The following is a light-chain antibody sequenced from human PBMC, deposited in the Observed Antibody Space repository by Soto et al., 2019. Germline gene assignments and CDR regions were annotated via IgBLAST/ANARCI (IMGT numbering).Light chain of an antibody. CDR2: GAS. Sequence: EIVLTQSPCTLSLSPGERATLSCRASQSVSSSYLAWYQQKPGQAPRLLIYGASSRATGIPDRFGGSGSGTDFTLTISRLEPDDFAVYYCQQYTTSSWTFGQGTKVDIK. V-gene: IGKV3-20*01. CDR1: QSVSSSY. CDR3: QQYTTSSWT. J-gene: IGKJ1*01.